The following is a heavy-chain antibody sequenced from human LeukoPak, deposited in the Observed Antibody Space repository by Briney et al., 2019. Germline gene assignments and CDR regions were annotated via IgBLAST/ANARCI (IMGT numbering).Heavy chain of an antibody. CDR3: ARVHASDAFDI. Sequence: SETLSLTCTVSGGSISSYYWSWIRQPPGKGLEWIGYIYYSGSTNYNPSLKSRVTISVDTSKNQFSLKLGSVTAADTAVYYCARVHASDAFDIWGQGTMVTVSS. V-gene: IGHV4-59*01. J-gene: IGHJ3*02. CDR2: IYYSGST. CDR1: GGSISSYY.